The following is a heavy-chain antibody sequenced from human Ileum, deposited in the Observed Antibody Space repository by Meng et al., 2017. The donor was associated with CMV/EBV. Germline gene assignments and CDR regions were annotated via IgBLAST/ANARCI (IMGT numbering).Heavy chain of an antibody. CDR1: GFTVSSRY. CDR2: IYASGKT. D-gene: IGHD6-19*01. Sequence: EVQLVVSGGGLIPAWVSLRLYWSAFGFTVSSRYMSWVRQVPGKGLEWVSVIYASGKTYYADPVKGRFTISRDNSKNTLFLQMNSLRGEDTAVYYCARDGGSGWHHGDWGQGTLVTVSS. CDR3: ARDGGSGWHHGD. V-gene: IGHV3-53*01. J-gene: IGHJ4*02.